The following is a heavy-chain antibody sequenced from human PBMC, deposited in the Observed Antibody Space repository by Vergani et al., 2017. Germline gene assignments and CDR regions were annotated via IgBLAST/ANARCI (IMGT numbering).Heavy chain of an antibody. Sequence: EVQLLESGGGLVQPGGSLRLSCAASGFTFSSYAMSWVRQAPGKGLEWVSAISRSGGSTYYADSVKGRFTITRDNSKNTLYLQMNILRAEDTAVYYCAKVTGGWPHYFDYWGQGTLVTVSS. V-gene: IGHV3-23*01. CDR1: GFTFSSYA. D-gene: IGHD5-24*01. CDR2: ISRSGGST. CDR3: AKVTGGWPHYFDY. J-gene: IGHJ4*02.